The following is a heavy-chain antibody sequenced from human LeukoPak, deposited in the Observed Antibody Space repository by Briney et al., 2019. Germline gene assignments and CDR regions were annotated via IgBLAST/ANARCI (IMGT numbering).Heavy chain of an antibody. CDR3: ARGRAGGYFDY. CDR1: GGTFSSYA. V-gene: IGHV1-69*05. D-gene: IGHD3-10*01. J-gene: IGHJ4*02. Sequence: ASVKVSCKASGGTFSSYAISWVRQAPGQGLEWMGGIIPIFGTANYAQKLQGRVTMTTDTSTSTAYMELRSLRSDDTAVYYCARGRAGGYFDYWGQGTLVTVSS. CDR2: IIPIFGTA.